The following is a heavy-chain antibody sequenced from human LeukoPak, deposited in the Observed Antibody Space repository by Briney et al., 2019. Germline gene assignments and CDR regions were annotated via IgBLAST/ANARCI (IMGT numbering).Heavy chain of an antibody. CDR3: AKAPDTAMAYYFDY. J-gene: IGHJ4*02. Sequence: GGSLRLSCAASGFTFSSYGMSWVRQAPGKGLEWVSTISGSGGSTYYADSVKGRFTISRDNSKNTVYLQMNSLRAEDTAVYYCAKAPDTAMAYYFDYWGQGTLVTVSS. V-gene: IGHV3-23*01. CDR1: GFTFSSYG. CDR2: ISGSGGST. D-gene: IGHD5-18*01.